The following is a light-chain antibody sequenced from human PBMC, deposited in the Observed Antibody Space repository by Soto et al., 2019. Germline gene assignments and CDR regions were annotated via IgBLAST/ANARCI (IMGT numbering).Light chain of an antibody. J-gene: IGKJ1*01. CDR2: DGS. CDR3: QQYNTYSRT. CDR1: QSISGW. V-gene: IGKV1-5*01. Sequence: DIQMTQSPSTLSASVGDRVTITCRASQSISGWLAWYQQKPGKAPNLLIYDGSSLESGVPSRFSGSGSGTEFTLTISSLQPDDFATYYCQQYNTYSRTFGQGTKVEIK.